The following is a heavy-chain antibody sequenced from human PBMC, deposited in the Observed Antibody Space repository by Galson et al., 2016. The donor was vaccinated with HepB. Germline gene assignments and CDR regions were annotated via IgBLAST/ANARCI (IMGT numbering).Heavy chain of an antibody. CDR2: VYSSGST. D-gene: IGHD1-1*01. J-gene: IGHJ4*02. Sequence: ETLSLTCTVSGGSMNSYYWTWIRQPPGMGLEWVGYVYSSGSTNYKPSLQGRVTISVDTSKNQFSLRLFCVTAADTAVYYCAREGPVNRRGSYNYYGYYFDFWGQGTRVTVSS. CDR1: GGSMNSYY. CDR3: AREGPVNRRGSYNYYGYYFDF. V-gene: IGHV4-4*08.